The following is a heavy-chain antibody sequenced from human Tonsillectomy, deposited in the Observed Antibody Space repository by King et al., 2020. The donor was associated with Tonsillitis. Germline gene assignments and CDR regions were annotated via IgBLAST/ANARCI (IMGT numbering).Heavy chain of an antibody. Sequence: VPLQESGPGLVKPSQTLSLTCTVSGGSISSNSYYWSWIRQPAGKGLEWIGRIYPSGSTNYNPSLKSRVTISVDTSKNQFSLRLSSVTAADTAIYYCARDTGARYFDYWGQGTLVTVSS. V-gene: IGHV4-61*02. CDR2: IYPSGST. CDR3: ARDTGARYFDY. D-gene: IGHD1-26*01. CDR1: GGSISSNSYY. J-gene: IGHJ4*02.